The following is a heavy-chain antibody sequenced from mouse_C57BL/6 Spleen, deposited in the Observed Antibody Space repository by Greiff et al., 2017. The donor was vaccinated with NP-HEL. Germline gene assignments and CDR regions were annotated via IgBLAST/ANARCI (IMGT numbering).Heavy chain of an antibody. D-gene: IGHD1-1*01. J-gene: IGHJ4*01. CDR3: ARDTTVGNYYAMDY. CDR2: ISYDGSN. CDR1: GYSITSGYY. Sequence: ESGPGLVKPSQSLSLTCSVTGYSITSGYYWNWIRQFPGNKLEWMGYISYDGSNNYNPSFKNRISITRDTSKNQFFLKLNSVTTEDTATYYCARDTTVGNYYAMDYWGQGTSVTVSS. V-gene: IGHV3-6*01.